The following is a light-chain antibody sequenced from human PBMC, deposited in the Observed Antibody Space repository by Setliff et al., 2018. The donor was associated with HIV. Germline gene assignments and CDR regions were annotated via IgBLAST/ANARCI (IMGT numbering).Light chain of an antibody. CDR1: SSDVGSYKY. CDR2: DVT. CDR3: CSYAGSYTPVI. V-gene: IGLV2-11*01. J-gene: IGLJ2*01. Sequence: QSALTQPRSVSGSPGQSVTISCTGTSSDVGSYKYVSWYQQHPGKAPKLMIYDVTKRPSGVPDRFSGSKSGNTASLTISGLQADDEADYYCCSYAGSYTPVIFGGGTKVTVL.